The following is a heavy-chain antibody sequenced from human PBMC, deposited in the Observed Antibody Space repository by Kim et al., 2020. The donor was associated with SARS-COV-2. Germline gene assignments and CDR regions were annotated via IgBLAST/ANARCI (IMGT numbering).Heavy chain of an antibody. J-gene: IGHJ6*02. CDR2: INHSGST. V-gene: IGHV4-34*01. CDR1: GGSFSGYY. D-gene: IGHD5-18*01. CDR3: ARGSSYGIYYYYYYGMDV. Sequence: SETLSLTCAVYGGSFSGYYWSWIRQPPGKGLEWIGEINHSGSTNYNPSLKSRVTISVDTSKNQFSLKLSSVTAADTAVYYCARGSSYGIYYYYYYGMDVWGQGTTVTVSS.